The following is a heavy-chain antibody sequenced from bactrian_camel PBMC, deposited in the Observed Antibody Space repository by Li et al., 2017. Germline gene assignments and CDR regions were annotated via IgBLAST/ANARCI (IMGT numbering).Heavy chain of an antibody. V-gene: IGHV3S55*01. D-gene: IGHD5*01. CDR1: TFTFAGSD. CDR2: ISPDGTT. J-gene: IGHJ4*01. CDR3: AAEPAPPMGWVRCAQSPDIV. Sequence: HVQLVESGGGSVQAGGSLKLSCTASTFTFAGSDMGWYRQAPGDECELVSTISPDGTTYYTDSVKGRFTISQDNSRTTLYLQMNNLKPDYTAVYYCAAEPAPPMGWVRCAQSPDIVWGQGTQVTVS.